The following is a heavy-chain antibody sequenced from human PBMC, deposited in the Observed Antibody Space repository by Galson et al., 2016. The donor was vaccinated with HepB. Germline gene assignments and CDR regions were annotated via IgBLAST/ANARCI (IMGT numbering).Heavy chain of an antibody. CDR3: ARNRGYSGYDAFDI. J-gene: IGHJ3*02. CDR1: GFTFSNYA. D-gene: IGHD5-12*01. CDR2: ISISSSYT. V-gene: IGHV3-11*03. Sequence: SLRLSCVVSGFTFSNYAMSWVRQAPGKGLEWVSYISISSSYTNYADSVKGRFTISRDNAKNSVYLQMNSLRAEDTAVYYCARNRGYSGYDAFDIWGQGTMVTVSS.